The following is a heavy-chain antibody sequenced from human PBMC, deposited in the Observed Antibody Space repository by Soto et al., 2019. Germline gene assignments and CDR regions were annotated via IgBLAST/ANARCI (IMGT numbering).Heavy chain of an antibody. J-gene: IGHJ3*02. V-gene: IGHV1-69*13. CDR2: IIPIFGTA. CDR3: ARGSIAASSTRGAFDI. CDR1: GGTFSSYA. Sequence: SVKVSCKASGGTFSSYAISWVRQAPGQGLEWMGGIIPIFGTANYAQKFQGRVTITADESTSTAYMELSSLRSEDTAVYYCARGSIAASSTRGAFDIWGQETMLTVSS. D-gene: IGHD6-13*01.